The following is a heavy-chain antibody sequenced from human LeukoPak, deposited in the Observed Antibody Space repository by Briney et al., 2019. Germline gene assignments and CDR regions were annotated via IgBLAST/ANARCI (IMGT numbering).Heavy chain of an antibody. CDR2: IHYSGST. Sequence: SETLSLTCAVSGGSISSYYWSWIRQPPGRGREWIGSIHYSGSTSYNSSLKSRVTMSIDTSKNQFSLKLSSVTPADTAVYYCARQVYSSSWSYYFEYWGQGILVTVSS. V-gene: IGHV4-59*01. D-gene: IGHD6-13*01. CDR1: GGSISSYY. CDR3: ARQVYSSSWSYYFEY. J-gene: IGHJ4*02.